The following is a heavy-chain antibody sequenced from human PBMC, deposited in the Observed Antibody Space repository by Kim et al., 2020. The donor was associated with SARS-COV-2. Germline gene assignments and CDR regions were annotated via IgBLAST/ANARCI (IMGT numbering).Heavy chain of an antibody. V-gene: IGHV1-18*01. CDR3: ASDTMTTVTFGWFDP. J-gene: IGHJ5*02. CDR2: ISAYNGNK. D-gene: IGHD4-17*01. Sequence: ASVKVSCKASGYTFTSYGISWVRQAPGQGLEWMGWISAYNGNKNYAQKLQGRVTMTTDTSTSTAYMELRSLRSDDTAVYYCASDTMTTVTFGWFDPWGQGTLVTVSS. CDR1: GYTFTSYG.